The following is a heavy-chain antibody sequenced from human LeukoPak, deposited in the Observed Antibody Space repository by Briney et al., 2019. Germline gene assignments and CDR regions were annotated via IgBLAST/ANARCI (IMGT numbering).Heavy chain of an antibody. V-gene: IGHV3-21*06. CDR1: GFTFSSSS. D-gene: IGHD2-15*01. CDR3: AREGGYCSGGSCRFDY. Sequence: GGSLRLSCAASGFTFSSSSMNWVRQAPGKGLEFVSSISPSSSYIYYADSVEGRFTISRDDAKNSLFLQMNSLRAEDTAVYYCAREGGYCSGGSCRFDYWGQGTLVTVSS. CDR2: ISPSSSYI. J-gene: IGHJ4*02.